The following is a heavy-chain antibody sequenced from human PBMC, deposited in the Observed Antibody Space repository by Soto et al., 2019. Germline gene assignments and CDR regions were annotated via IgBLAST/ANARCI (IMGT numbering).Heavy chain of an antibody. CDR2: INPSGGST. CDR1: GYTFTSYY. D-gene: IGHD1-26*01. J-gene: IGHJ5*02. CDR3: ARAPSMGVGATWFDP. V-gene: IGHV1-46*01. Sequence: GASVKVSCKASGYTFTSYYMHWVRQAPGQGLEWMGIINPSGGSTSYAQKFQGRDNMTRDTSTSTVYMELSSLRSEDTAVYYCARAPSMGVGATWFDPWGQGTLVTVSS.